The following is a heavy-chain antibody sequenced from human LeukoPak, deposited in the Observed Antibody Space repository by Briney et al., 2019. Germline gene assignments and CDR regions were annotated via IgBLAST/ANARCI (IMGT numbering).Heavy chain of an antibody. D-gene: IGHD2-15*01. CDR3: AKDAGAANLFGWFDP. CDR1: GFTFDDYA. J-gene: IGHJ5*02. Sequence: PGGSLRLSCTASGFTFDDYAMHWVRQAPGKGLAWVSGISWNSGSIGYADSVKGRFTISRDNAKNSLYLQMNSLRAEDTALYYCAKDAGAANLFGWFDPWGQGTLVTVSS. CDR2: ISWNSGSI. V-gene: IGHV3-9*01.